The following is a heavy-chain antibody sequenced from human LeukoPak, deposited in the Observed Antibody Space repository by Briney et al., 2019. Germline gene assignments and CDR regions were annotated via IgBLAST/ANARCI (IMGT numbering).Heavy chain of an antibody. CDR2: ITISSSYI. CDR1: GFTFSSYS. D-gene: IGHD3-3*01. V-gene: IGHV3-21*01. Sequence: GGSLRLSCAASGFTFSSYSMNWVRQALGKGLEWVSSITISSSYIYYADSVKGRFTISRDNAKNSLYLQMNSLRAEDTAVYYCARGRLKKYDFWSGYHDYWGQGTLVTVSS. CDR3: ARGRLKKYDFWSGYHDY. J-gene: IGHJ4*02.